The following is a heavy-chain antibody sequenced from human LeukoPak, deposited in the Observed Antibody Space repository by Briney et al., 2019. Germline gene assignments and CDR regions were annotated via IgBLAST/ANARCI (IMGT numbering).Heavy chain of an antibody. D-gene: IGHD6-19*01. CDR1: GFTFSNYA. CDR3: VRGLMWSGWYFDY. J-gene: IGHJ4*02. Sequence: PGGSLRLSCAASGFTFSNYAMGWVRQAPGKGLERLSSLTGDGGNTAYADFVKGRFTISRDNSKNTLYMQMNSLRGEDTAIYYCVRGLMWSGWYFDYWGQGTLVTVSS. V-gene: IGHV3-23*01. CDR2: LTGDGGNT.